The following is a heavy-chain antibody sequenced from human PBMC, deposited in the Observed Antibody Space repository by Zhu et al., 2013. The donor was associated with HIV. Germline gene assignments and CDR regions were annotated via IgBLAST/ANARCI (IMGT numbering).Heavy chain of an antibody. D-gene: IGHD3-9*01. V-gene: IGHV1-46*01. CDR2: INPSGGST. CDR1: GYTFTSYY. J-gene: IGHJ4*02. CDR3: ARDEGYYDILTGYSVFDY. Sequence: QVQLVQSGAEVKKPGASVKVSCKASGYTFTSYYMHWVRQAPGQGLEWMGIINPSGGSTSYAQKFQGRVTMTRDTSTSTVYMELSSLRSEDTAVYYCARDEGYYDILTGYSVFDYWGQGTLVTVSS.